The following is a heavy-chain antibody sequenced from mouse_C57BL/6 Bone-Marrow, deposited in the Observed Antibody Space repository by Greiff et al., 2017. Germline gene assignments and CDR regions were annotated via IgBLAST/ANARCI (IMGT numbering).Heavy chain of an antibody. Sequence: QVQLQQPGAELVKPGASVKLSCKASGYTFTSYWMHWVKQRPGQGLEWIGMIHPNSGSTNYNEKFQSKATLTVDKSSSTAYMQRSSLTSEDFAVYDCAGRDYYGSTRAWFAYWGQGTLVTVSA. V-gene: IGHV1-64*01. J-gene: IGHJ3*01. D-gene: IGHD1-1*01. CDR3: AGRDYYGSTRAWFAY. CDR1: GYTFTSYW. CDR2: IHPNSGST.